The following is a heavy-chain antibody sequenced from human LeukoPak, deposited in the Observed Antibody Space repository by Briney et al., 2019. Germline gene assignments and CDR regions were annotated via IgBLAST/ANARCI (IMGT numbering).Heavy chain of an antibody. D-gene: IGHD5-18*01. CDR2: ISAYNGNT. V-gene: IGHV1-18*01. Sequence: ASVKVSCKASGYTFTSYGISWVRQAPGQGLEWMGWISAYNGNTNYAQKLQGRVSMTTDTSTSTAYMELRSLRSDDTAVYYCARAEVGIQLWSDAFDIWGQGTMVTVSS. CDR1: GYTFTSYG. CDR3: ARAEVGIQLWSDAFDI. J-gene: IGHJ3*02.